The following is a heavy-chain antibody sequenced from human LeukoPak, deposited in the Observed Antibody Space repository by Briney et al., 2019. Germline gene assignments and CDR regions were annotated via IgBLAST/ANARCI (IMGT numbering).Heavy chain of an antibody. D-gene: IGHD3-3*01. Sequence: SETLSPTCTVSGGSISSSSYYWGWIRQPPGKGLEWIGSIYYSGSTYYNPSLKSRVTISVDTSKNQFSLKLSSVTAADTAVYYCARTNYDFWSGYYFDYWGQGTLVTVSS. CDR1: GGSISSSSYY. CDR2: IYYSGST. CDR3: ARTNYDFWSGYYFDY. J-gene: IGHJ4*02. V-gene: IGHV4-39*01.